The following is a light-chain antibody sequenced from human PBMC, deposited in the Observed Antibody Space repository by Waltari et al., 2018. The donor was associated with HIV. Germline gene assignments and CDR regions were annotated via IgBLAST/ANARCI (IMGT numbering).Light chain of an antibody. CDR2: RNN. J-gene: IGLJ2*01. CDR1: SSNIGSNS. V-gene: IGLV1-47*01. CDR3: AAWDDSLSAHVV. Sequence: QSVLTQPPSASGTPGQRVTISCSGSSSNIGSNSVYWYQQLPGTAPKLLIYRNNQRPSGVPDRFSGSKSGTSASLAISGLRSEDEADYYCAAWDDSLSAHVVFGGGTKLTVL.